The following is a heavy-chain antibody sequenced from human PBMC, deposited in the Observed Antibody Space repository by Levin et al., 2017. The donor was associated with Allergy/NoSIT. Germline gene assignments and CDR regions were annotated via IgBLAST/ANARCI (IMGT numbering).Heavy chain of an antibody. V-gene: IGHV3-49*04. J-gene: IGHJ1*01. CDR2: IRNKEYGEKT. CDR3: TQRYNSYYAEYFYY. CDR1: GFKFGDYA. Sequence: PGGSLRLSCTVSGFKFGDYAMSWVRQAPGKGLEWVGIIRNKEYGEKTEYAASVKGRFTVSRDDSKRIAYIQMNSLTTEDTAVYYCTQRYNSYYAEYFYYVCQGTLVTVSS. D-gene: IGHD1-26*01.